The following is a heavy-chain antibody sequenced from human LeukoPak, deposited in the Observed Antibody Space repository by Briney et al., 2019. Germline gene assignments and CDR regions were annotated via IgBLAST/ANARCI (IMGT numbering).Heavy chain of an antibody. CDR2: ISAYNGNT. J-gene: IGHJ5*02. CDR1: GYTFTSYG. V-gene: IGHV1-18*01. Sequence: ASVKVSCKASGYTFTSYGISWVRQAPGQGLEWMGWISAYNGNTNYAQKLQGRVTMTTDTSTSTAYMELRSLRSDDTAVYYCARGGSIVVVIARDWFDPWGQGTLVTVSS. D-gene: IGHD2-21*01. CDR3: ARGGSIVVVIARDWFDP.